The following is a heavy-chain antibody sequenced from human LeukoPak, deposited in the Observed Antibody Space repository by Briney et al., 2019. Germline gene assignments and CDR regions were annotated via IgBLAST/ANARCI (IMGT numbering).Heavy chain of an antibody. CDR2: INHSGST. CDR3: ARGQKVRFHFAYRVLFDY. Sequence: GSLRLSCAASGFTFSSYAMSWVRQPPGKGLEWIGEINHSGSTNYNPSLKSRVTISVDTSKNQFSLKLSSVTAADTAVYYCARGQKVRFHFAYRVLFDYWGQGTLVTVSS. V-gene: IGHV4-34*01. CDR1: GFTFSSYA. J-gene: IGHJ4*02. D-gene: IGHD3-3*01.